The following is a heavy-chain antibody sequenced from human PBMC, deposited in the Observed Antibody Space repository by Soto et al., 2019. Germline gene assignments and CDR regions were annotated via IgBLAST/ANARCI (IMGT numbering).Heavy chain of an antibody. D-gene: IGHD3-10*01. CDR1: GGSFSGYY. Sequence: SETLSLTCAVYGGSFSGYYWSWIRQPPGKGLEWIGEINHSGSTNYNPSLKSRVTISVDTSKNQFSLKLSSVTAADTAVYYCARSPHVWFGELSGAMVQDHASWDVWGQGTTVTVSS. CDR3: ARSPHVWFGELSGAMVQDHASWDV. V-gene: IGHV4-34*01. J-gene: IGHJ6*02. CDR2: INHSGST.